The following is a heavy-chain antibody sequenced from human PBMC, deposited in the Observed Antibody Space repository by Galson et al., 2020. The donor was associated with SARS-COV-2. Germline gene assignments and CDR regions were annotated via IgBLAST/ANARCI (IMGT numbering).Heavy chain of an antibody. D-gene: IGHD3-22*01. V-gene: IGHV4-31*03. CDR2: VNYSGST. CDR3: TVYYYDTGGSFFFDY. CDR1: GGSISSGGYY. J-gene: IGHJ4*02. Sequence: SETLSLTCTVSGGSISSGGYYWSWVRQHPGKGLEWIGYVNYSGSTKYNPSLKSRVTMSVGTSKNQFSLNLNSVTAADTAIYYCTVYYYDTGGSFFFDYWGLGTRVTVSS.